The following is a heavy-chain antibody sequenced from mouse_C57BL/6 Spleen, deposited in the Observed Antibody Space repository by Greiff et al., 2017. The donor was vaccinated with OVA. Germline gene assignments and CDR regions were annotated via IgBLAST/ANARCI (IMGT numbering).Heavy chain of an antibody. CDR2: IDPETGGT. CDR1: GYTFTDYE. V-gene: IGHV1-15*01. Sequence: VKLMESGAELVRPGASVTLSCKASGYTFTDYEMHWVKQTPVHGLEWIGAIDPETGGTAYNQKFKGKAILTADKSSSTAYMELRSLTSEDSAVYYCTRDSYWYFDVWGTGTTVTVSS. CDR3: TRDSYWYFDV. J-gene: IGHJ1*03.